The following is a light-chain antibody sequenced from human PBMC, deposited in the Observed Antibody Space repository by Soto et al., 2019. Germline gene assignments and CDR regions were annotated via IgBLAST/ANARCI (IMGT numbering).Light chain of an antibody. CDR1: QSVSSS. CDR2: GAS. Sequence: EIVMTQSPATLSVSPGEGATLSCRASQSVSSSLAWYQQKPGQSPRLLIYGASTRATGIPARFSGSGFGTEFTLTISSLQSEDFAVYYCQQYNNWPLFTFGQGTKLEIK. CDR3: QQYNNWPLFT. J-gene: IGKJ2*01. V-gene: IGKV3-15*01.